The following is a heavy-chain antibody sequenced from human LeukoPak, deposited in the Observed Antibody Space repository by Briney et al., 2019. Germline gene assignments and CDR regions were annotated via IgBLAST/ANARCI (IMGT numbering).Heavy chain of an antibody. J-gene: IGHJ4*02. D-gene: IGHD6-19*01. CDR1: GFTFSSYA. V-gene: IGHV3-30-3*01. Sequence: PGRSLRLSCAASGFTFSSYAMHWVRQAPGKGLEWVAVISYDGNNKYYADSVKGRLTISRDNSKNTLYLQMNSLRAEDTAVYYCARVGAGWYFDYWGQGTLVTVSS. CDR3: ARVGAGWYFDY. CDR2: ISYDGNNK.